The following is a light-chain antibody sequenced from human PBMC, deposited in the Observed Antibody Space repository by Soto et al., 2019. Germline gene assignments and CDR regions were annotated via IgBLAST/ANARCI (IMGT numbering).Light chain of an antibody. CDR2: EAS. CDR3: QQRSNWPPLYT. CDR1: QSVSSY. Sequence: EIVLTQSPATLSLSPGERATLSCRASQSVSSYLAWYQQRPGQPPRLLIYEASNRATGIPARFSGTGSGTDFTLTISSLEPEDVAVYYCQQRSNWPPLYTFGQGTKLEI. J-gene: IGKJ2*01. V-gene: IGKV3-11*01.